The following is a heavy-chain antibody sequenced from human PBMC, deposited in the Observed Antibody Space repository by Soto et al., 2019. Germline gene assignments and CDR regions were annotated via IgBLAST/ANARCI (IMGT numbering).Heavy chain of an antibody. CDR3: VRGMNPLF. CDR1: GFSLRTYT. Sequence: VSLRLSCAASGFSLRTYTMNWVRQAPGKGLEWVSSISISSSDRYHADSVRGRFTISRDNAKNALYLQMNSLRADDTAVYFCVRGMNPLFGGQGTLVTVSS. J-gene: IGHJ4*01. V-gene: IGHV3-21*06. CDR2: ISISSSDR.